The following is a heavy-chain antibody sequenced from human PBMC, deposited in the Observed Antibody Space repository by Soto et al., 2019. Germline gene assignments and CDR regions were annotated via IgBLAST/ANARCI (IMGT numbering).Heavy chain of an antibody. CDR2: IGGSGGST. J-gene: IGHJ5*02. CDR3: AKSLVVIDWFEP. Sequence: EVLLLESGGGLVQPGGSLRLSCAASGFTFSSCAMTWVRQAPGKGLEWVSAIGGSGGSTYYADSVKGRFTISRDNSKNTLYLQMNSLIAEDTAVYYCAKSLVVIDWFEPWGQGTLVTVSS. V-gene: IGHV3-23*01. D-gene: IGHD2-21*01. CDR1: GFTFSSCA.